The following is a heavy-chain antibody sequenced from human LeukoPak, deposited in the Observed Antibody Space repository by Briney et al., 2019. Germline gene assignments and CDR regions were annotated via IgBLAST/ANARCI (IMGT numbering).Heavy chain of an antibody. V-gene: IGHV1-69*13. Sequence: SVKVSCTASGGTFSSYDISWVRQAPGQGLEWMGGIIPIFGTANYAQKFQGRVTITADESTSTVYMELSSLRSEDTAVYYCARGDYYDSSGYYSTFDYWGQGTLVTVSS. CDR3: ARGDYYDSSGYYSTFDY. CDR1: GGTFSSYD. J-gene: IGHJ4*02. D-gene: IGHD3-22*01. CDR2: IIPIFGTA.